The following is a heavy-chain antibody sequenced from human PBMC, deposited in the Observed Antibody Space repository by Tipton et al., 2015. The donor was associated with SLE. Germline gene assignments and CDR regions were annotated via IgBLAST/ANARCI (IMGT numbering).Heavy chain of an antibody. D-gene: IGHD1-26*01. CDR3: AKEGAGIVGATDDAFDI. V-gene: IGHV3-74*01. Sequence: SLRLSCAASGFTFTSYWMHWVRQAPGKGLVWVSRINSDGSSTYYADSVKGRFTISRDNSKNTLYLQMNSLRAEDTAVYYCAKEGAGIVGATDDAFDIWGQGTMVTVSS. J-gene: IGHJ3*02. CDR2: INSDGSST. CDR1: GFTFTSYW.